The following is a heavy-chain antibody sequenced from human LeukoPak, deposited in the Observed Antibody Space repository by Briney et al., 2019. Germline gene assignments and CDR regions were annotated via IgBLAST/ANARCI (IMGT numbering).Heavy chain of an antibody. J-gene: IGHJ4*02. D-gene: IGHD3-10*01. Sequence: GGSLRLSCAASGFTFSSYSMNWVRQAPGKGLEWVSYISSSSSTIYYADSVKGRFTISRDNAKNSLYLQMNSLRAEDTAVYYCARGRYYGSGTRGFDYWGQGTLVTVSS. V-gene: IGHV3-48*04. CDR1: GFTFSSYS. CDR2: ISSSSSTI. CDR3: ARGRYYGSGTRGFDY.